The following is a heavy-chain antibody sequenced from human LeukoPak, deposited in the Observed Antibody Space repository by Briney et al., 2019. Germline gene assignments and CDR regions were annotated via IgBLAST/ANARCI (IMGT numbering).Heavy chain of an antibody. CDR2: ISSSGSYI. V-gene: IGHV3-21*01. Sequence: GGSLRLSCTASGFTLSTYAMNWVRQAPGKGLEWVSSISSSGSYIYYADSVKGRFTISRDNAKNSLYLQMNSLRAEDTAVYYCARDFDYWGQGTLVTVSS. CDR3: ARDFDY. J-gene: IGHJ4*02. CDR1: GFTLSTYA.